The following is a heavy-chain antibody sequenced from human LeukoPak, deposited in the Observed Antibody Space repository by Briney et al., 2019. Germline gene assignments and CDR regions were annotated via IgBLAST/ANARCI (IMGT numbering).Heavy chain of an antibody. CDR2: IGTTGDT. Sequence: GGSLRLSCAASGFTFSSYDMHWVRQPPGKGLEWVSAIGTTGDTYYSGSVKGRFTISRENAKASLYLQGSSLRAGDTAVYYCVRGRNVYDPYWHFDLWGRGTLVTVSS. CDR3: VRGRNVYDPYWHFDL. V-gene: IGHV3-13*01. CDR1: GFTFSSYD. J-gene: IGHJ2*01. D-gene: IGHD5/OR15-5a*01.